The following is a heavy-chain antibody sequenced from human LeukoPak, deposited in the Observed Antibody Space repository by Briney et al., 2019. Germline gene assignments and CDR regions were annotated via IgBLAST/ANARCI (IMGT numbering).Heavy chain of an antibody. CDR2: GLYTGNT. J-gene: IGHJ4*02. D-gene: IGHD6-6*01. CDR1: GVSIAVNHYY. V-gene: IGHV4-39*02. Sequence: SETLSLTCSVSGVSIAVNHYYWGWIRQPPGKGLEWIGSGLYTGNTYSNPSLRGRVTISVDTSKNEFSLKMNSVTAADTAVYYCAREHRSSKYFDSWGQGALMIVSS. CDR3: AREHRSSKYFDS.